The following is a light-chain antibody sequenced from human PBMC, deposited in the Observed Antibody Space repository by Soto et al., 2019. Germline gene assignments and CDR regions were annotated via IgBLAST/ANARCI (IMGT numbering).Light chain of an antibody. CDR1: SSDVGGYNY. CDR2: DVS. CDR3: SSYTSSNTPV. V-gene: IGLV2-14*01. Sequence: QSALTQPASVSGSPGQSITISCTGTSSDVGGYNYVSWYQQHPGKAPKLMIYDVSNRPSGVSNRFSGSKSGNTASLTISGLQAEDEADYYCSSYTSSNTPVFGTGTKLTV. J-gene: IGLJ1*01.